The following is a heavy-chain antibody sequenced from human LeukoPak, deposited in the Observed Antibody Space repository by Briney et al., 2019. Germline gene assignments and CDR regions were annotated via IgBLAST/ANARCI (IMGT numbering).Heavy chain of an antibody. CDR1: GYTLTELS. Sequence: ASVRVSCKVSGYTLTELSMHWGRQAPGKGVEWRGGFDPEDGETIYAQTFQGRVTMTEDTSTDTAYMELSSLRSEDTAVYYCATDSGSSNAFDIWGQGTMVTVSS. CDR2: FDPEDGET. J-gene: IGHJ3*02. CDR3: ATDSGSSNAFDI. V-gene: IGHV1-24*01. D-gene: IGHD3-10*01.